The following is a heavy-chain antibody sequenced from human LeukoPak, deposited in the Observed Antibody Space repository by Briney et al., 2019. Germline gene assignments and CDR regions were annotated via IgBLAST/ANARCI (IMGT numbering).Heavy chain of an antibody. Sequence: SETLSLTCAVYGGSFSGYYWSWIRQPPGKGLEWIGEINHSGSTNYNPSLKSRVTISVDTSKNQFSLKLSSVTAADTAVYYCARGHPRYYYDSSGYYLIWGQGTLVTVSS. D-gene: IGHD3-22*01. CDR1: GGSFSGYY. J-gene: IGHJ4*02. CDR3: ARGHPRYYYDSSGYYLI. V-gene: IGHV4-34*01. CDR2: INHSGST.